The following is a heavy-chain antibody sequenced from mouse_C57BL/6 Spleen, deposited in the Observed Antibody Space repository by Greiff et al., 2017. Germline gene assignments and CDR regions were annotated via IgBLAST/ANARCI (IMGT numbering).Heavy chain of an antibody. V-gene: IGHV10-1*01. CDR2: IRSKSNNYAT. J-gene: IGHJ4*01. Sequence: EVKLMESGGGLVQPKGSLKLSCAASGFSFNTYAMNWVRQAPGKGLEWVARIRSKSNNYATYYADSVKDRFTISRDDSESMLYLQMNNLKTEDTAMYYCVRQGNGYDEDYYAMDYWGQGTSVTVSS. CDR1: GFSFNTYA. D-gene: IGHD2-2*01. CDR3: VRQGNGYDEDYYAMDY.